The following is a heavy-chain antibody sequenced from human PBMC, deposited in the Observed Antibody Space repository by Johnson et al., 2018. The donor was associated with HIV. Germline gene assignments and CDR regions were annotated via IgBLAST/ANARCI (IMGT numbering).Heavy chain of an antibody. CDR1: GFTFSSYA. V-gene: IGHV3-30-3*01. J-gene: IGHJ3*02. D-gene: IGHD6-13*01. CDR2: ISYDGSNK. CDR3: ARALTGAAAGDDAFDI. Sequence: QPGRSLRLSCAASGFTFSSYAMHWVRQAPGKGLEWVAVISYDGSNKYYADSVKGRFTISRDNSKNTLYLQMNSLRAEDTAVYYCARALTGAAAGDDAFDIWGQGTMVTVSS.